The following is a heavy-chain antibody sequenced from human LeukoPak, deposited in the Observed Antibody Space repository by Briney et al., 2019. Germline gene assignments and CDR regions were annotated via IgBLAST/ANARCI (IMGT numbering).Heavy chain of an antibody. CDR3: ARGSVYYYDSSGPEIYYYYYMDV. Sequence: SETLSLTCTVSGGSISSSSYYWGWIRQPPGKGLEWIGSIYYSGSTYYNPSLKSRVTISVDTSKNQFSLKLSSVTAADTTVYYCARGSVYYYDSSGPEIYYYYYMDVWGKGTTVTVSS. D-gene: IGHD3-22*01. J-gene: IGHJ6*03. CDR1: GGSISSSSYY. CDR2: IYYSGST. V-gene: IGHV4-39*07.